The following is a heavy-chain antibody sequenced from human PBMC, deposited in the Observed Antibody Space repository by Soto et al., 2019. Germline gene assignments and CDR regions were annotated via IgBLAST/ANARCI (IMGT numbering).Heavy chain of an antibody. CDR2: IWYDGSNK. J-gene: IGHJ6*02. CDR1: GFTFSSYG. Sequence: WGSLRPSCAASGFTFSSYGMHWVRQAPGKGLEWVAVIWYDGSNKYYADSVKGRFTISRDNSKNTLYLQMNSLRAEDTAVYYCARDGYCSGGSCYVGSPYYYYGMDVWGQGTTVTVSS. V-gene: IGHV3-33*01. D-gene: IGHD2-15*01. CDR3: ARDGYCSGGSCYVGSPYYYYGMDV.